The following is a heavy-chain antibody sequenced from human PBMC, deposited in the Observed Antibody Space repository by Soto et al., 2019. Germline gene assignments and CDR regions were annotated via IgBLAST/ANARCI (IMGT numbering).Heavy chain of an antibody. D-gene: IGHD3-9*01. CDR2: IYYSGST. V-gene: IGHV4-39*01. J-gene: IGHJ4*02. CDR1: GGSISSSSYY. Sequence: PSETLSLTCTVSGGSISSSSYYWGWIRQPPGKGLVWIWCIYYSGSTYYNPSLKSRVTLSLDTSKNQFSLKLSSVTAADTAVYYCASRYGPSEFDHWGQGSLVTVSS. CDR3: ASRYGPSEFDH.